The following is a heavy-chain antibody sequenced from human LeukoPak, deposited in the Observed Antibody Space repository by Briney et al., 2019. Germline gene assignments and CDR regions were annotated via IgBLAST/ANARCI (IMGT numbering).Heavy chain of an antibody. V-gene: IGHV3-48*03. CDR3: AKVPRNYGSGRAIDY. Sequence: PGGSLRLSCAASGFTFSSYEMNWVRQAPGKGLEWVSYISSSGSTIYYADSVKGRFTISRDNAKNSLYLQMNSLRAEDTAVYYCAKVPRNYGSGRAIDYWGQGTLVTVSS. CDR2: ISSSGSTI. CDR1: GFTFSSYE. D-gene: IGHD3-10*01. J-gene: IGHJ4*02.